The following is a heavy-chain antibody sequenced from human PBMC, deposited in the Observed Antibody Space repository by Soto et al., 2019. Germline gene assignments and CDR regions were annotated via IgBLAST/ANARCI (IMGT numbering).Heavy chain of an antibody. CDR3: ARAPSEGASVWGSYPLGY. J-gene: IGHJ4*02. CDR2: ISGSSTYI. CDR1: GFTFSAYF. Sequence: GGSLRLSCAASGFTFSAYFMNWVRQAPGKGLEWVSSISGSSTYIYYSDSVKGRFTISRDNAKNSLYLQMNSLRAEDTAVYYCARAPSEGASVWGSYPLGYWGQGTLVTVSS. V-gene: IGHV3-21*01. D-gene: IGHD3-16*02.